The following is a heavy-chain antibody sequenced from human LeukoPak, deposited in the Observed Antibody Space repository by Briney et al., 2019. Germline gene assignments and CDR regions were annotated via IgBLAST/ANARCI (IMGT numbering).Heavy chain of an antibody. J-gene: IGHJ6*02. Sequence: SETLSLTCTVSGAAIISSYWSWIRQPPGEGLEWIGYIYHSGSTNYSPSLKSRVTLSVDTSKNRFSLKVCSVTAADTAVYYCARIDSAYYYGMDVWGQGTTVTVSS. V-gene: IGHV4-59*01. CDR3: ARIDSAYYYGMDV. CDR2: IYHSGST. CDR1: GAAIISSY. D-gene: IGHD3-9*01.